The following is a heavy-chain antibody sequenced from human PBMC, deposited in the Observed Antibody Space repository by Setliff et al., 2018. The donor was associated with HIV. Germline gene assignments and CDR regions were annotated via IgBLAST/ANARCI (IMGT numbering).Heavy chain of an antibody. CDR3: ARVGYYDI. J-gene: IGHJ3*02. CDR2: INHSGST. Sequence: SSETLSLTCTVSGGSINSNTYFWGWIRQPPGKGLEWIGEINHSGSTKYNPSLKSRVTISIDTSKNQFSLKLSSATAADTAVYYCARVGYYDIWGQGAMVTVSS. V-gene: IGHV4-39*07. D-gene: IGHD3-10*01. CDR1: GGSINSNTYF.